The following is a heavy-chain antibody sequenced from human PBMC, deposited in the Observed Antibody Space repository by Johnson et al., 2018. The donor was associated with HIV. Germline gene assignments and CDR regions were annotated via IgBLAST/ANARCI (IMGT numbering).Heavy chain of an antibody. CDR1: GFIVSSNY. D-gene: IGHD3-22*01. J-gene: IGHJ3*02. Sequence: VQLVESGGGLIQPGGSLRLSCAASGFIVSSNYMSWVRQAPGKGLEWVSVIYSGGSTYYADSVKGRFTISRDNSKNTLYLQMNSLRAEDTAVYYCTRTWSSGYYPTNDAFDIWGQGTMVTVSS. CDR3: TRTWSSGYYPTNDAFDI. V-gene: IGHV3-53*01. CDR2: IYSGGST.